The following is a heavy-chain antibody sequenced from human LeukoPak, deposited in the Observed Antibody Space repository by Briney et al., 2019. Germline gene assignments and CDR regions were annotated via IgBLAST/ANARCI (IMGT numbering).Heavy chain of an antibody. CDR1: GFTFSSYG. J-gene: IGHJ6*03. CDR3: ARSLNDYGGNPHYYYYMDV. CDR2: IRYDGSNK. D-gene: IGHD4-23*01. V-gene: IGHV3-30*02. Sequence: GGSLRLSCTASGFTFSSYGMHWVRQAPGKGLEWVAFIRYDGSNKYYADSVKGRFTISRDNSKNTLYLQMNSLRAEDTAVYYCARSLNDYGGNPHYYYYMDVWGKGTTVTISS.